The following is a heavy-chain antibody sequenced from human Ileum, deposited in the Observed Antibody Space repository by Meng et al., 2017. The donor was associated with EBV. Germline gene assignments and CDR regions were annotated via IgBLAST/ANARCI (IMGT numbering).Heavy chain of an antibody. D-gene: IGHD1-14*01. Sequence: QVQLVQSGAEVKKPGASVKVSCKASGYIFNNYGVSWVRQAPGQGPEWMGWISAYNGNTNYAQNFQGRFTMTTDTSTSTAYMELRSLRSDDTAVYYCARDLPGGTKGTWLDLWGQGTLRSVSS. V-gene: IGHV1-18*01. CDR2: ISAYNGNT. J-gene: IGHJ5*02. CDR3: ARDLPGGTKGTWLDL. CDR1: GYIFNNYG.